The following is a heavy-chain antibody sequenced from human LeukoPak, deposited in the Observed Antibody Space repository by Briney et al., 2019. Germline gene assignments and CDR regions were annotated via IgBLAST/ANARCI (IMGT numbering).Heavy chain of an antibody. CDR1: GGSISSSSYY. J-gene: IGHJ3*02. V-gene: IGHV4-39*07. CDR3: ARVLGHDSSGYRHDAFDI. Sequence: SETLSLTCTVSGGSISSSSYYWGWIRQPPGKGLEWIGSIYYSGSTYYNPSLKSRVTISIDTSKNPFSLKLISVTAADTAVYYCARVLGHDSSGYRHDAFDIWGQGKMVTVSS. D-gene: IGHD3-22*01. CDR2: IYYSGST.